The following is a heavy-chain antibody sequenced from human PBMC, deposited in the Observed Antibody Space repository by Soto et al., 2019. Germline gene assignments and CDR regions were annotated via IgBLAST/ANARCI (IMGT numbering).Heavy chain of an antibody. V-gene: IGHV3-15*07. D-gene: IGHD3-22*01. CDR1: GFTFSNAW. Sequence: GGSLRLSCAASGFTFSNAWMNWVRQAPGKGLEWVGRIKSKTDGGTTDYAAPVKGRFTISRDDSKNTLYLQMNSLKTEDTAVYYCTTVPPYYYDSSGYPGLLRDYWGQGTLVTVSS. CDR3: TTVPPYYYDSSGYPGLLRDY. J-gene: IGHJ4*02. CDR2: IKSKTDGGTT.